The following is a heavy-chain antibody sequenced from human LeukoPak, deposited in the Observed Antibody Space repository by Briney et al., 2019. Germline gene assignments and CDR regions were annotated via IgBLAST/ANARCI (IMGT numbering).Heavy chain of an antibody. Sequence: SETLSLTCTVSGGSISSSSYYWGWIRQPPGKGLEWIGSIYYSGSTYYNPSLKSRVTISVDTSKNQFSLKLSSVTAADTAVYYCARGKGSGWYWTDYYYYMDVWGKGTTVTVSS. V-gene: IGHV4-39*07. CDR3: ARGKGSGWYWTDYYYYMDV. J-gene: IGHJ6*03. D-gene: IGHD6-19*01. CDR1: GGSISSSSYY. CDR2: IYYSGST.